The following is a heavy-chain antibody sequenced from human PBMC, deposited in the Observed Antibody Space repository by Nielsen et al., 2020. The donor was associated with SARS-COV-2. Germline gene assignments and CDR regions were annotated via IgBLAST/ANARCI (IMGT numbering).Heavy chain of an antibody. D-gene: IGHD3-22*01. V-gene: IGHV3-23*01. J-gene: IGHJ4*02. CDR3: AKASTYYYDSSGYSDY. CDR1: GFTFSSYA. Sequence: GGSLRLSCAASGFTFSSYAMSWVRQAPGKGLEWVSAISGSGGSTYYADSVKGRFTISRDNSKNTLYLQMNSLRAEDTAVYYCAKASTYYYDSSGYSDYWGQGTLVTVSS. CDR2: ISGSGGST.